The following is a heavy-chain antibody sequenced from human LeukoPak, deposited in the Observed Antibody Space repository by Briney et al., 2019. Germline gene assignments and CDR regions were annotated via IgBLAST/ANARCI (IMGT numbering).Heavy chain of an antibody. J-gene: IGHJ4*02. CDR1: GFSISGSA. Sequence: GGSLRLSCAASGFSISGSAMHWVRQASGKGLEWVGRIRSKANSYATAYAASVKGRFTISRDDSKNTAYLQMNSLKTEDTAVYYCTSLTNYYDSSGYPLDNWGQGTLVTVSS. V-gene: IGHV3-73*01. CDR2: IRSKANSYAT. D-gene: IGHD3-22*01. CDR3: TSLTNYYDSSGYPLDN.